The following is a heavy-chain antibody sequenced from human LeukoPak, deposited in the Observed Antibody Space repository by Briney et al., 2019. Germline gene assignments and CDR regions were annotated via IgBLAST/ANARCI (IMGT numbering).Heavy chain of an antibody. Sequence: GVLRLSCAASGFTFSSYWMHWVRQAPGKGLVWVSRINSDGSSTSYADSVKGRFTISRDNAKNSLYLQMNSLRAEDTAVYYCARDQLLWFGELYTFDYWGQGTLVTVSS. CDR3: ARDQLLWFGELYTFDY. V-gene: IGHV3-74*01. D-gene: IGHD3-10*01. CDR1: GFTFSSYW. CDR2: INSDGSST. J-gene: IGHJ4*02.